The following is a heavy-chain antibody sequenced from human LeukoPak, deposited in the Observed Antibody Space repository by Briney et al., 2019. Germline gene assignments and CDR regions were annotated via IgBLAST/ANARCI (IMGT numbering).Heavy chain of an antibody. CDR2: ISGSGARR. CDR3: ARTSSGSYYGY. V-gene: IGHV3-23*01. D-gene: IGHD1-26*01. J-gene: IGHJ4*02. CDR1: GVTFSSNA. Sequence: GGSLRLSCAVSGVTFSSNAMSWVRQAPGKGLDWVSGISGSGARRYYADSVKGRFTISRDNSKNTLYLQMNSPRAEDTAVFYCARTSSGSYYGYWGQGTLVTVSS.